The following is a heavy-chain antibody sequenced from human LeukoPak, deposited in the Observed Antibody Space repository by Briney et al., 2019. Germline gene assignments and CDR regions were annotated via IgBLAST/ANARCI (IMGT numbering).Heavy chain of an antibody. CDR2: IYSGGST. D-gene: IGHD1-26*01. CDR3: ARTYSGYVDY. J-gene: IGHJ4*02. CDR1: GFTVSSNY. V-gene: IGHV3-53*01. Sequence: GGSLRLSCAASGFTVSSNYMSWVRQAPGKGLEWVSVIYSGGSTYYADSVKGRFTISRDNAKNSLYLQMNSLRAEDTAVYYCARTYSGYVDYWGQGTLVTVSS.